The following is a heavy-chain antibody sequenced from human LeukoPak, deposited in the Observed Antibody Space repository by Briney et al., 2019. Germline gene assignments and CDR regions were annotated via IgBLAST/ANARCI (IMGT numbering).Heavy chain of an antibody. D-gene: IGHD2-15*01. V-gene: IGHV4-30-2*01. CDR2: MYHSGST. CDR1: GDSISSGAYY. J-gene: IGHJ4*02. CDR3: AKEPCSGGSCYSRAIDY. Sequence: PSETLSLTCTVSGDSISSGAYYWSWIRQPPTKGLEWIGYMYHSGSTNYNSSLKSRVTISVDRSKNQFSLKLSSVTAEDTAVYYCAKEPCSGGSCYSRAIDYWGQGTLVTVSS.